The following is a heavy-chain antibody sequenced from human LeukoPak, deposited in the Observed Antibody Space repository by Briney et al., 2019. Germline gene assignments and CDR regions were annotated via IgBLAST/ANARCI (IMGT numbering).Heavy chain of an antibody. D-gene: IGHD4-17*01. CDR2: ISSSSSYI. J-gene: IGHJ6*02. CDR3: ARDSDYRXYYGXYVRRNYYGMDV. V-gene: IGHV3-21*01. Sequence: GGSLRLSCAASGFTFSSYSMNWVRQAPGKGLEWVSSISSSSSYIYYADSVKGRFTISRDNAKNSLYLQMNSLRAEDTAVYYCARDSDYRXYYGXYVRRNYYGMDVWGQGTTVTVSS. CDR1: GFTFSSYS.